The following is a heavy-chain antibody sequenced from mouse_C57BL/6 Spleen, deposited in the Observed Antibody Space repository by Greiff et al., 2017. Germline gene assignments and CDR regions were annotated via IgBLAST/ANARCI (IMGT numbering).Heavy chain of an antibody. CDR1: GYAFSSYW. V-gene: IGHV1-80*01. CDR3: AIPYYYVSSYPDYDAMDD. J-gene: IGHJ4*01. CDR2: IYPGDGDT. D-gene: IGHD1-1*01. Sequence: VQLQQSGAELVKPGASVKISCKASGYAFSSYWMNWVKQRPGKGLEWIGQIYPGDGDTNYTGKFKGKANMTADKSSSTAYMQRSSLTSEDSAVYFCAIPYYYVSSYPDYDAMDDWGQGTSVTVSS.